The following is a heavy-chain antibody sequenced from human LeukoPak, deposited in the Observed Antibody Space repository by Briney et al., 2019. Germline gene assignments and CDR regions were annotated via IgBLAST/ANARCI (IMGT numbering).Heavy chain of an antibody. V-gene: IGHV1-69*05. CDR2: IIPIFGTA. CDR1: GGTFSSYA. D-gene: IGHD3-22*01. Sequence: SXXXSCKASGGTFSSYAISWVRQAPGQGLEWMGRIIPIFGTANYAQKFQGRVTITTDESTSTAYMELSSLRSEDTAVYYCARDFHPRITMIGYPGAFDIWGQGTMVTVSS. J-gene: IGHJ3*02. CDR3: ARDFHPRITMIGYPGAFDI.